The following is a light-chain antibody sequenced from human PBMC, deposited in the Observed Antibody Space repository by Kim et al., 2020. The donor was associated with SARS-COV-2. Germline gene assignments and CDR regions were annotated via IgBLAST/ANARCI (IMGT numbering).Light chain of an antibody. V-gene: IGKV3-20*01. Sequence: PGERATLSCRASQTVSSSYLAWYQQKPCQAPRLVIYGASSRATGIPDRFSGSGSGTDFTLTISGLEPEDFAVYYCQQYASSPLTFGGGTKE. CDR1: QTVSSSY. CDR3: QQYASSPLT. J-gene: IGKJ4*01. CDR2: GAS.